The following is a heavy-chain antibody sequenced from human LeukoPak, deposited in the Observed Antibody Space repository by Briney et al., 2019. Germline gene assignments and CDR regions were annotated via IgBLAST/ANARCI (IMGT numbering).Heavy chain of an antibody. CDR2: ISGGGGST. CDR1: GFTFSSYA. D-gene: IGHD3-22*01. V-gene: IGHV3-23*01. J-gene: IGHJ4*02. Sequence: GGSLRLSCAASGFTFSSYAMSWVRQAPGKGMEWVSAISGGGGSTYYADSVKGRFTISRDNSKNTLYLQMNSLRAEDTAVYYCAKGVYYYDSSGYYYTYYFDYWGKGTLVTVSS. CDR3: AKGVYYYDSSGYYYTYYFDY.